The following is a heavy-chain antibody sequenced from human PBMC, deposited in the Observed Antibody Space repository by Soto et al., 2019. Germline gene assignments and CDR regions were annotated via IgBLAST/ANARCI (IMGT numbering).Heavy chain of an antibody. CDR2: IIPIFGTA. J-gene: IGHJ1*01. CDR3: ARADSSGWYTLQSEYFQH. CDR1: GGTFSSYA. Sequence: QVQLVQSGAEVKKPGSSVKVSCKASGGTFSSYAISWVRQAPGQGLEWMGGIIPIFGTANYAQKCQGRVTITADESTSTAYMELSSLRSEDTAVYYCARADSSGWYTLQSEYFQHWGQGTLVTVSS. V-gene: IGHV1-69*12. D-gene: IGHD6-19*01.